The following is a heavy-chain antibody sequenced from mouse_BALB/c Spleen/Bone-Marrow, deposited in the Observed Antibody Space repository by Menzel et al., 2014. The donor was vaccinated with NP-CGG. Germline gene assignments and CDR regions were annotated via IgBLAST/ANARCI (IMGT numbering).Heavy chain of an antibody. V-gene: IGHV1-63*02. CDR3: AREEYGNYERFIDY. Sequence: QVQQKQSGAELVRPGTLEQISCKASGYTFTNYWLRWVKQRPGHGLEWIGDIYPGGGYTNFNERFKGMATLTADTSSSTTYMQHSSLTSEDSAVYCCAREEYGNYERFIDYWGQGTTVTSSS. J-gene: IGHJ2*01. CDR1: GYTFTNYW. CDR2: IYPGGGYT. D-gene: IGHD2-10*02.